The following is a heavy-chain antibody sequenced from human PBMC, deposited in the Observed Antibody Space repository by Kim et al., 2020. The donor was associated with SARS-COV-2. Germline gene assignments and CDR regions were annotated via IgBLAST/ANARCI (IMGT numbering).Heavy chain of an antibody. CDR2: INTNTGNP. Sequence: ASVKVSCKASGYTLTKYAMNWVRQAPGQGLEWMGWINTNTGNPTYAQGFTGRFVFSLDTSVSTAYLQINSLRAEDTAVYYCARDRLAAAGTADYWGQGTLLTVSS. CDR3: ARDRLAAAGTADY. CDR1: GYTLTKYA. J-gene: IGHJ4*02. D-gene: IGHD6-13*01. V-gene: IGHV7-4-1*02.